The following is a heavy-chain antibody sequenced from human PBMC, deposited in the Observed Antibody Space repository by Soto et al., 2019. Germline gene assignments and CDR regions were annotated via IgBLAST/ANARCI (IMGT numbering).Heavy chain of an antibody. CDR2: MNPHSGNT. Sequence: SVKVSCKASGGTFSSYAISWVRQAPGQGPEWMGWMNPHSGNTGYAQKFQGRITMTRDTSIRTAYMELNSLTSDDTAVYYCATYCSGGSCYVYWGQGTPVTVSS. CDR3: ATYCSGGSCYVY. V-gene: IGHV1-8*02. CDR1: GGTFSSYA. J-gene: IGHJ4*02. D-gene: IGHD2-15*01.